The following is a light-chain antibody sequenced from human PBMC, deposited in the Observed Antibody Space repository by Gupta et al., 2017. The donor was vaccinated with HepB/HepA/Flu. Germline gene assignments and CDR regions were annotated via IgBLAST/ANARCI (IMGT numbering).Light chain of an antibody. CDR1: QSLSSRY. V-gene: IGKV3-20*01. CDR3: QQDSSSLT. J-gene: IGKJ5*01. Sequence: EMVLTQSPVTLSLSPGESATLSCRSSQSLSSRYLACYQQKPGQAPRLIIFGASSRATGLPDRFSGSGSATDLTLTISRLELEDIAVYYGQQDSSSLTFDQGTPVE. CDR2: GAS.